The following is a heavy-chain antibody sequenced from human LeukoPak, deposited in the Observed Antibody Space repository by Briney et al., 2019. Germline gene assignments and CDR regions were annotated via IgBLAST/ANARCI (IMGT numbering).Heavy chain of an antibody. CDR2: IIPIFGTA. J-gene: IGHJ5*02. Sequence: GASVKVSCKASGGTFSSYAISWVRQAPGQGLEWMGGIIPIFGTANYAQKFQGRVTITADESTSTAYMELSSLRSEYTAVYYCARGGSSWYEHWFDPWGQGTLVTVSS. V-gene: IGHV1-69*13. CDR3: ARGGSSWYEHWFDP. CDR1: GGTFSSYA. D-gene: IGHD6-13*01.